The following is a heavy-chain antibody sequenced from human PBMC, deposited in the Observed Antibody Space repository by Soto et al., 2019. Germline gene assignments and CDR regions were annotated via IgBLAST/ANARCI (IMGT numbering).Heavy chain of an antibody. J-gene: IGHJ4*02. CDR1: GGSFSSSDYY. D-gene: IGHD4-17*01. Sequence: SGTLSLTCTVSGGSFSSSDYYWTWIRQPPGKGLEWIGYSYYIGSTYYNPSLKRRVTISLDRSKTPFYLKLTSETAADTAVYYCVSAHGESPHFGCWGQGTLVAVSS. V-gene: IGHV4-30-4*01. CDR3: VSAHGESPHFGC. CDR2: SYYIGST.